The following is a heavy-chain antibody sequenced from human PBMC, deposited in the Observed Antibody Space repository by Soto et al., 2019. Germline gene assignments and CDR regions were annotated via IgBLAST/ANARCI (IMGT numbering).Heavy chain of an antibody. J-gene: IGHJ4*02. V-gene: IGHV3-23*04. CDR2: ISGTGNSV. D-gene: IGHD2-2*01. CDR3: AKDQRPASITVKDEFDF. Sequence: EVQLVESGGVLVQPGGSLRLSCVASGFTFNSFGMSWVRQAPGKGLEWVSAISGTGNSVYYADSVKGRFTISRDNSENTLYLQMNSLRDEDTAIYYCAKDQRPASITVKDEFDFWGRGTLVTVSS. CDR1: GFTFNSFG.